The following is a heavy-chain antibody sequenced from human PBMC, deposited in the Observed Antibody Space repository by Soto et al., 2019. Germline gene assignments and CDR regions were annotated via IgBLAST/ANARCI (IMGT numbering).Heavy chain of an antibody. J-gene: IGHJ4*02. CDR2: INEYGSVI. D-gene: IGHD3-16*01. CDR3: TRDIGGRGAY. CDR1: GFTFSSYW. Sequence: DVQLVESGGGLVRPGGSLRLSCAASGFTFSSYWMHWVRQVPGKGLVWVSRINEYGSVINYADSVKGRFTIFRDNSKNTLYLEMNSLRAEDAVVYYCTRDIGGRGAYWGQGTLVTVSS. V-gene: IGHV3-74*01.